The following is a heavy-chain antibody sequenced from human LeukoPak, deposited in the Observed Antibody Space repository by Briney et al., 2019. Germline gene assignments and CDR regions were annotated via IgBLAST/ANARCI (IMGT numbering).Heavy chain of an antibody. CDR3: ATSYYYDSSGYYIWWGNFDY. J-gene: IGHJ4*02. CDR1: GGSISSSSYY. D-gene: IGHD3-22*01. CDR2: IYYSGST. V-gene: IGHV4-39*01. Sequence: SETLSLTCTVSGGSISSSSYYWGWIRQPPGKGLEWIGSIYYSGSTYYNPSLKSRVTISVDTSKNQFSLKLSSVTAADTAVYYCATSYYYDSSGYYIWWGNFDYRGQGTLVTVSS.